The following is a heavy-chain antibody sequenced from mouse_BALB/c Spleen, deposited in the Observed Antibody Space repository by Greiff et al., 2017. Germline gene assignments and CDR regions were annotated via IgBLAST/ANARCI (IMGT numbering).Heavy chain of an antibody. J-gene: IGHJ4*01. CDR3: AREGEIYYYGSSYYYYAMDY. V-gene: IGHV2-6-7*01. D-gene: IGHD1-1*01. CDR2: IWGDGST. Sequence: VQVVESGPGLVAPSQSLSITCTVSGFSLTGYGVNWVRQPPGKGLEWLGMIWGDGSTDYNSALKTRLSISKDNSKSQVFLKMNSLQTYDTARYYCAREGEIYYYGSSYYYYAMDYWGQGTSVTVSA. CDR1: GFSLTGYG.